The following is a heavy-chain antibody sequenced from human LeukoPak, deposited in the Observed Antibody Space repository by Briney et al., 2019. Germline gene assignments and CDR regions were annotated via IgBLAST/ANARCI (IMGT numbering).Heavy chain of an antibody. CDR2: INHSGST. J-gene: IGHJ4*02. V-gene: IGHV4-34*01. CDR3: ARAPYYDFWSGYYYFDY. Sequence: SETLSLTCAVYGGSFSGYYWSWIRQPPGKGLEWIGEINHSGSTNYNPSLKSRVTISVDTPKNQFSLKLSSVTAADTAVYYCARAPYYDFWSGYYYFDYWGQGTLVTVSS. CDR1: GGSFSGYY. D-gene: IGHD3-3*01.